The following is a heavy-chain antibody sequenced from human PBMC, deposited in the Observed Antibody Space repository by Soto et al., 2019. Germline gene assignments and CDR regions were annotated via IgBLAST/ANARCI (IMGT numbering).Heavy chain of an antibody. V-gene: IGHV3-7*01. D-gene: IGHD6-13*01. J-gene: IGHJ4*02. Sequence: EVQLVESGGGLVQTGGSLTLSCAASGFTFSAYWMSWVRQAPGKGLEWVANIKQAGSEKYYVDSVNGRFIISRDDAKNSLFLQVNSLRVEDTSVYYCARETLANGYFDYWGQGTLGTVSS. CDR1: GFTFSAYW. CDR2: IKQAGSEK. CDR3: ARETLANGYFDY.